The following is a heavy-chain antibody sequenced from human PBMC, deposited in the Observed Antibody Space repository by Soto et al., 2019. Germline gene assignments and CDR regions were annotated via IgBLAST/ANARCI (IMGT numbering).Heavy chain of an antibody. CDR3: ARIYSSSWYEYGLDY. J-gene: IGHJ4*02. CDR2: ISAYNGNT. V-gene: IGHV1-18*01. D-gene: IGHD6-13*01. CDR1: GYTFTSYG. Sequence: ASVKVSCKASGYTFTSYGISWVRQAPGQGLEWMGWISAYNGNTNYAQKLQGRVTMTTDISTSTAYMELRSLRSDDTAVYYCARIYSSSWYEYGLDYWGQGTLVTVSS.